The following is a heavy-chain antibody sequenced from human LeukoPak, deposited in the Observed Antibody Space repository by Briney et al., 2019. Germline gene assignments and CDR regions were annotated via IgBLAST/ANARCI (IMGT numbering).Heavy chain of an antibody. Sequence: GGSLRLSCAASGFTFSSYAMSWVRQAPGKGLEWVSAISSSGGSTYYADSVKGRFTISRDNSKNTLYLQMNSLRAEDTAVYYCAKSSSRYYYYYGMDVWGKGTTVTVSS. CDR2: ISSSGGST. D-gene: IGHD6-13*01. V-gene: IGHV3-23*01. J-gene: IGHJ6*04. CDR1: GFTFSSYA. CDR3: AKSSSRYYYYYGMDV.